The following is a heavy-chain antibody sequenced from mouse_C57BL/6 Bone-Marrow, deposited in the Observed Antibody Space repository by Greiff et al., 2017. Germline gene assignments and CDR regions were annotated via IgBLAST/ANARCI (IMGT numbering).Heavy chain of an antibody. V-gene: IGHV1-22*01. CDR2: INPNNGGT. J-gene: IGHJ1*03. D-gene: IGHD2-3*01. Sequence: EVQLQQSGPELVKPGASVKMSCKASGYTFTDYNMHWVKQRHGKSLEWIGYINPNNGGTSYNQKFKGKATLTVNKSSSTAYMALRSLTSEDSAVYYCARGGLLPYWYFDVWGTGPTVTVSS. CDR1: GYTFTDYN. CDR3: ARGGLLPYWYFDV.